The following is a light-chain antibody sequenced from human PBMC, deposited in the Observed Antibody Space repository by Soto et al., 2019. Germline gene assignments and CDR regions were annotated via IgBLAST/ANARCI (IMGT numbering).Light chain of an antibody. J-gene: IGLJ1*01. CDR3: RSYAPESTYV. V-gene: IGLV2-23*01. CDR2: KGT. CDR1: SSDVGAYNS. Sequence: QSVLAQPASVSGSPGQPITISCTGTSSDVGAYNSVSWYQQHPHRAPQVIIYKGTQRPSGVSNRFSGSTSGNAASLTISALQADDEDDYFCRSYAPESTYVFGTGTQSPS.